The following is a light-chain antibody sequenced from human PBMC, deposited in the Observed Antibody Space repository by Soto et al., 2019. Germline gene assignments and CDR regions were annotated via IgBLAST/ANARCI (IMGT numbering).Light chain of an antibody. V-gene: IGLV1-44*01. CDR1: SSNIGSNT. CDR3: AAWDDSLNGVV. J-gene: IGLJ3*02. CDR2: SNN. Sequence: QSVLTQPPSASGTPGQRVTISCSGSSSNIGSNTVNWYQQLPGTAPKVLIYSNNQRPSGVPDRFSGSKSGTSASLAISGLQSEDEADYYCAAWDDSLNGVVFGGGTQVPVL.